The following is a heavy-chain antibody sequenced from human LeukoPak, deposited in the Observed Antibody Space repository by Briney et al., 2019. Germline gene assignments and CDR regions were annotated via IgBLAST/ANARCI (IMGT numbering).Heavy chain of an antibody. D-gene: IGHD2-15*01. V-gene: IGHV3-15*01. CDR1: GFTFSNAW. CDR2: IKSKTDGGTT. J-gene: IGHJ3*02. CDR3: TTGYCSGGSCYPDAFDI. Sequence: GGSLRLSCAAPGFTFSNAWMSWVRQAPGKGLEWVGRIKSKTDGGTTDYAAPVKGRFTISRDDSKNTLYLQMNSLKTEDTAVYYCTTGYCSGGSCYPDAFDIWGQGTMVTVSS.